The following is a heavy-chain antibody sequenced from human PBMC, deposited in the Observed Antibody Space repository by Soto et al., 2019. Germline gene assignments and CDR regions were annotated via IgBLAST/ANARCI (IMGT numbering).Heavy chain of an antibody. D-gene: IGHD6-13*01. V-gene: IGHV3-23*01. J-gene: IGHJ5*02. CDR3: AKDLSYSSSWYPHANWFDP. CDR1: GFTFSSYA. Sequence: GSLRLSCAASGFTFSSYAMSWVRQAPGKGLEWVSAISGSGGSTYYADSVKGRFTISRDNSKNTLYLQMNSLRAEDTAVYYCAKDLSYSSSWYPHANWFDPWGQGTLVT. CDR2: ISGSGGST.